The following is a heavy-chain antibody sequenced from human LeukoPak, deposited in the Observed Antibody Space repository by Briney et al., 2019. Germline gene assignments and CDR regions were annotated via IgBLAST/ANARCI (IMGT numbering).Heavy chain of an antibody. CDR3: ARDIEGPGIAFDL. V-gene: IGHV3-7*04. CDR1: GFTFSSYW. J-gene: IGHJ3*01. CDR2: IKYDGSKK. Sequence: GGSLRLSCAASGFTFSSYWMNWVRQAPGKGLEWVANIKYDGSKKYYVDSVKGRFTISRDNAKSSLYLQMNSLRAEDTAVYYCARDIEGPGIAFDLWGQGTMLTVSS. D-gene: IGHD6-13*01.